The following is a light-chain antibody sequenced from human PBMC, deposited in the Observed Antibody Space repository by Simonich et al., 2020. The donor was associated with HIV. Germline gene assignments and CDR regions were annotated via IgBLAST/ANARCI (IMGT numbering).Light chain of an antibody. J-gene: IGKJ1*01. Sequence: DIQMTRSPSTLSASVGDRVTITCRASQSISIWLAWYQQKPGKAPKLLIYKASSLESGVPSRFSGSGSGTEFTLTISSLQPDDYATYYCQQYNSYSWTFGQGTKVEIK. CDR2: KAS. CDR1: QSISIW. V-gene: IGKV1-5*03. CDR3: QQYNSYSWT.